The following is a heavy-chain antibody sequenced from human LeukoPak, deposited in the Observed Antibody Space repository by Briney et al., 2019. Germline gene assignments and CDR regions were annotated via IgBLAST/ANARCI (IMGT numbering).Heavy chain of an antibody. CDR3: ARGPLGYDILTGYYGAYYFDY. CDR1: GGSISSYY. V-gene: IGHV4-4*07. Sequence: PSETLSLTCTVSGGSISSYYWSWIRQPAGKGLEWIGRIYTSGGTNYNPSLKSRVTMSVDTSKNQFSLKLSSVTAADTAVYYCARGPLGYDILTGYYGAYYFDYWGQGTLVTVSS. CDR2: IYTSGGT. D-gene: IGHD3-9*01. J-gene: IGHJ4*02.